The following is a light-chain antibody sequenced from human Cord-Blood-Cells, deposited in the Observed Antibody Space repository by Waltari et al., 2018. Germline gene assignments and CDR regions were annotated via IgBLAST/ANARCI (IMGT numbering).Light chain of an antibody. J-gene: IGLJ2*01. V-gene: IGLV1-44*01. CDR1: SSNIGSNT. Sequence: QSVLTQPPSASGTPGQRVTISCSGSSSNIGSNTVNWYQQLPGTAPKLLIYSNTRRPSGVPDRFSGSKSGTSASLAISGLQSEDEADYYCAAWDDSLNVVFGGGTKLTVL. CDR2: SNT. CDR3: AAWDDSLNVV.